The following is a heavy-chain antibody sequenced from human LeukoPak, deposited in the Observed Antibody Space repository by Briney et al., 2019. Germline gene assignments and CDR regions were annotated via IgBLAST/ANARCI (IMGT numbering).Heavy chain of an antibody. CDR2: IYHSGST. CDR1: GGSISSSNW. V-gene: IGHV4-4*03. CDR3: ARNYYDSSGYYFGVDYYYYYYGMDV. D-gene: IGHD3-22*01. J-gene: IGHJ6*02. Sequence: PGTLSLTCAVSGGSISSSNWWSWVRQPPGKGLEWIGEIYHSGSTNYNPSLKSRVTISVDKSKNQFSLKLSSVTAADTAVYYCARNYYDSSGYYFGVDYYYYYYGMDVWGQGTTVTVSS.